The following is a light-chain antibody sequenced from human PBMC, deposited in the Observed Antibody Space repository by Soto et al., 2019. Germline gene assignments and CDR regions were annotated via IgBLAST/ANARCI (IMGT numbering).Light chain of an antibody. J-gene: IGLJ2*01. CDR1: SSNIGAGYD. Sequence: QSVLTQPPSVSGAPGQRVTISCTGSSSNIGAGYDVHWYQQVPGTAPKLLIFGNSNRPSGVPDRFSGSKSGTSASLAITGLQPEDEADYYCHSFDSSLGGRVFGGGTKLTVL. CDR2: GNS. V-gene: IGLV1-40*01. CDR3: HSFDSSLGGRV.